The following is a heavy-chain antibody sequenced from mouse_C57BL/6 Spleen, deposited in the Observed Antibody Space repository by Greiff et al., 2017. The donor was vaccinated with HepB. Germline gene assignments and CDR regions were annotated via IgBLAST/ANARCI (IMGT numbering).Heavy chain of an antibody. CDR1: GFTFSDYY. Sequence: DVMLVESEGGLVQPGSSMKLSCTASGFTFSDYYMAWVRQVPEKGLEWVANINYDGSSTYYLDSLKSRFIISRDNAKNMLYLQMSSLKSEDTATYYCARAHDGNYDAMDYWGQGTSVTVSS. D-gene: IGHD2-1*01. J-gene: IGHJ4*01. CDR3: ARAHDGNYDAMDY. V-gene: IGHV5-16*01. CDR2: INYDGSST.